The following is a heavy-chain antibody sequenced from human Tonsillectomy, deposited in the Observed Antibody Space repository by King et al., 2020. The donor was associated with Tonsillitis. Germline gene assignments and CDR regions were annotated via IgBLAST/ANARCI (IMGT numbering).Heavy chain of an antibody. CDR3: ANIFHGSGDFDD. CDR2: IYWNDDK. CDR1: GFSLSTSRVG. J-gene: IGHJ4*02. D-gene: IGHD3-10*01. Sequence: TLKESGPTLVKPTQTLTLTCTFSGFSLSTSRVGVGWIRQPPGKALEWLAVIYWNDDKRYSPSLKSRLTITKDTSKNQVVLTMTNVDPVDTATCYCANIFHGSGDFDDWGQGTLVTVSS. V-gene: IGHV2-5*01.